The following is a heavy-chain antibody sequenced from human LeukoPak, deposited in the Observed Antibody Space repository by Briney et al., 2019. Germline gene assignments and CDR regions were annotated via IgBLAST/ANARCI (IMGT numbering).Heavy chain of an antibody. D-gene: IGHD3-3*01. V-gene: IGHV4-59*01. Sequence: SETLSLTCTVSGGSISSYYWSWIRQPPGKGLEWIGYIYYSGSTNYDPSLKSRVTISVDTSKNQFSLKLSSVTAADTAVHYCARVYRSRITIFGVVIIPSWFDPWGQGTLVTVSS. CDR2: IYYSGST. CDR3: ARVYRSRITIFGVVIIPSWFDP. CDR1: GGSISSYY. J-gene: IGHJ5*02.